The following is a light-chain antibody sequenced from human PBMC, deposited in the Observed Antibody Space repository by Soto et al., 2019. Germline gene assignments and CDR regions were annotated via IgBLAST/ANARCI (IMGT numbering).Light chain of an antibody. CDR3: QQYNGFSS. CDR2: DAS. J-gene: IGKJ1*01. CDR1: QSISSW. V-gene: IGKV1-5*01. Sequence: QMTQSPSTLSASVGDRVTITCRASQSISSWLAWYQQKPGKAPKLLIYDASSLESGVPSRFSGSGSGTEFTLTISSLQPDDFATYYCQQYNGFSSFGQGTKVEIK.